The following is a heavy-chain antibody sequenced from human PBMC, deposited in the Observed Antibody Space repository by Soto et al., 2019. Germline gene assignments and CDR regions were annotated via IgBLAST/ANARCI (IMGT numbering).Heavy chain of an antibody. Sequence: PGGSLRLSYAASRFTFSSYAMSWVRQAPWKGLEWVSAISGSGSITYYADSVKGRFTISRDNSKNTLYLQMNSLRAEDTAVYYCAKIAAYCGGDCYSYFDSWGQGTLVTVSS. CDR2: ISGSGSIT. V-gene: IGHV3-23*01. J-gene: IGHJ4*02. CDR1: RFTFSSYA. D-gene: IGHD2-21*02. CDR3: AKIAAYCGGDCYSYFDS.